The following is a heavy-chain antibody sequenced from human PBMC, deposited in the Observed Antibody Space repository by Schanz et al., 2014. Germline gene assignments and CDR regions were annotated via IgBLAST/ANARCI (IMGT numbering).Heavy chain of an antibody. CDR2: ISSSSTTM. V-gene: IGHV3-48*04. D-gene: IGHD2-15*01. CDR3: ARVLRGVLPATLGDAFDI. J-gene: IGHJ3*02. CDR1: GFTFFTYN. Sequence: EVYLVESGGGLVQPGGSLRLSCAASGFTFFTYNMNWVRQAPGRGLEWVSYISSSSTTMYYADSVKGRFTISRDSARNALYLQMNSLRAEDTARYYCARVLRGVLPATLGDAFDIWGQGTMVTISS.